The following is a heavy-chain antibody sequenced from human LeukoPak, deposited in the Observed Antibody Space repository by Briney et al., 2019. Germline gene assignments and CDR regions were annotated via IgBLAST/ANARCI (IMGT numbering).Heavy chain of an antibody. Sequence: PGGSLRLSCAASGFTFSSYSMNWVRQAPGKGLEWVSSISSSSSYIYYADSVKGRFTISRDNAKNSLYLQMNSLRAEDTAVYYCARGANELWFGELVTLDYWGQGTLVTVSS. CDR3: ARGANELWFGELVTLDY. J-gene: IGHJ4*02. CDR1: GFTFSSYS. V-gene: IGHV3-21*01. D-gene: IGHD3-10*01. CDR2: ISSSSSYI.